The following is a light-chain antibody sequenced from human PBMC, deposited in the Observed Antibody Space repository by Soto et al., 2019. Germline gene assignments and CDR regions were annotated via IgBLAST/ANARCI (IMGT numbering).Light chain of an antibody. CDR3: QVWDSTSDHVV. CDR1: NIGSKS. V-gene: IGLV3-21*04. J-gene: IGLJ2*01. Sequence: VLTQPPSVSVAPGKTARITCGGNNIGSKSVHWYQQKPGQAPVLVIYYDSDRPSGIPERFSGSNSGNTATLTISRVEAGDEADYYCQVWDSTSDHVVFGGGTKLTVL. CDR2: YDS.